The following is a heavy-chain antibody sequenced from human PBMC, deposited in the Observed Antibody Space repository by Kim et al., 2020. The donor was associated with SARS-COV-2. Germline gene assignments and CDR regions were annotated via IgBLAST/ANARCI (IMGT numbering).Heavy chain of an antibody. CDR2: INHSGRT. D-gene: IGHD3-10*01. J-gene: IGHJ1*01. CDR1: GGSFSGYY. Sequence: SETLSLTCAVYGGSFSGYYWSWIRQPPGKGLEWIGEINHSGRTNYNPSLKSRVTISVDTSKNQFYLKLTYVTAADAALYFCACRLSNTSGWGSHYCDLWGQGILVTVSS. V-gene: IGHV4-34*01. CDR3: ACRLSNTSGWGSHYCDL.